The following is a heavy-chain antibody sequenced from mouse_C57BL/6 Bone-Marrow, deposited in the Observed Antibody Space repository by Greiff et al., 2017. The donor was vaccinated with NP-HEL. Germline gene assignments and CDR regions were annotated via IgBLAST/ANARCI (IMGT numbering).Heavy chain of an antibody. CDR2: IHPSDSDT. J-gene: IGHJ2*01. CDR1: GYTFTSYW. D-gene: IGHD2-5*01. CDR3: AINYYSNYESFYYFDY. V-gene: IGHV1-74*01. Sequence: QVQLQQPGAELVKPGASVKVSCKASGYTFTSYWMHWVKQRPGQGLEWIGRIHPSDSDTNYNQKFKGKATLTVDKSSSTAYMQLSSLTSEDSAVYYCAINYYSNYESFYYFDYWGQGTTLTVSS.